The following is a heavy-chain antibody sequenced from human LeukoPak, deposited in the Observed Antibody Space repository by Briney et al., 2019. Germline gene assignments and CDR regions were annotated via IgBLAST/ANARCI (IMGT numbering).Heavy chain of an antibody. D-gene: IGHD6-13*01. V-gene: IGHV4-34*01. Sequence: LETLSLTCAVYGGSFSGYYWSWIRQPPGKGLEWIGEINHSGSTIYNPSLKSRVTISVDTSKNQFSLRLSSVTAADTAVYYCATRPDIAAAGPGWFDPWGQGTLVTVSS. J-gene: IGHJ5*02. CDR2: INHSGST. CDR1: GGSFSGYY. CDR3: ATRPDIAAAGPGWFDP.